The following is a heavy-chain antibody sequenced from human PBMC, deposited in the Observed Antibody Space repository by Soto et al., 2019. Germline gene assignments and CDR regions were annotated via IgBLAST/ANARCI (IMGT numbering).Heavy chain of an antibody. Sequence: GGSLRLSCAASGFTFSDYYMSWIRQAPGKGLEWVSYISSSGSTIYYADSVKGRFTISRDNAKNSLYLQMNSLRAEDTAVYYCARGPDYDILTGYPSRLLDYWGQGTLVTVSS. V-gene: IGHV3-11*01. CDR1: GFTFSDYY. CDR2: ISSSGSTI. J-gene: IGHJ4*02. CDR3: ARGPDYDILTGYPSRLLDY. D-gene: IGHD3-9*01.